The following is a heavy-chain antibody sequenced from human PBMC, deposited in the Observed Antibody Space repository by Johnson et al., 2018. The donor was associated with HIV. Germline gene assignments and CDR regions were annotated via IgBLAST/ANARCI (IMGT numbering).Heavy chain of an antibody. D-gene: IGHD3-22*01. J-gene: IGHJ3*01. CDR2: ISYDGTNK. Sequence: VQLVESGGGVVQPGTSLRLACAASGFTFSSFAMHWVRQAPGQGLEWVAFISYDGTNKYFTDSVRGRFTISRDNSRNTLFLQMNSLRAEDTAMYFCVRRFYDSSAFDVWGQGTLVTVSS. V-gene: IGHV3-30-3*01. CDR3: VRRFYDSSAFDV. CDR1: GFTFSSFA.